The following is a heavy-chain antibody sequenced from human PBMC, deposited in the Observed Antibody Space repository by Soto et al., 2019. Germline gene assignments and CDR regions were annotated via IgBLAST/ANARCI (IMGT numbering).Heavy chain of an antibody. J-gene: IGHJ5*02. V-gene: IGHV2-5*02. CDR3: AHRPGVLLWFGEPYGWFDP. CDR1: GFSLSTSGVG. D-gene: IGHD3-10*01. Sequence: QITLKESGPTLVKPTQTLTLTCTFSGFSLSTSGVGVGWIRQPPGKALEWLALIYWDDDKRYSPSLKSRLTITKVTSKNQVVLTMTNMDPVDTATYYCAHRPGVLLWFGEPYGWFDPWGQGTLVTVSS. CDR2: IYWDDDK.